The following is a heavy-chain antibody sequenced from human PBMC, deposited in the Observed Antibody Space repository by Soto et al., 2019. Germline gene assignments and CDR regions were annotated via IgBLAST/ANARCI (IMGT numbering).Heavy chain of an antibody. J-gene: IGHJ4*02. CDR2: VWYTGIT. V-gene: IGHV4-59*01. D-gene: IGHD4-17*01. CDR3: ARDQGNNDYRYSFDF. Sequence: SETLSLTCTVSGGSISSYYWSWIRQPPGKGLEWIGFVWYTGITNYNPSLKNRVTLAVDMSKNQFSLELRSVTAADTAVYYCARDQGNNDYRYSFDFWGQGTLVTVSS. CDR1: GGSISSYY.